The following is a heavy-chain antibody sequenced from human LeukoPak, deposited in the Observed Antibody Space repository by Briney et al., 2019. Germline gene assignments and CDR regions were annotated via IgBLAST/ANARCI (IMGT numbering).Heavy chain of an antibody. D-gene: IGHD7-27*01. CDR3: VRWGSGKVMDV. J-gene: IGHJ6*04. V-gene: IGHV3-33*01. CDR1: GFTFSSHG. CDR2: IWYDGSNK. Sequence: GGSLRLSCAPSGFTFSSHGMHWVRQAPGKGLEWVAVIWYDGSNKYYADSVKGRFTISRDNSKNMLYVEMNSLRAEDTAVYYCVRWGSGKVMDVWGKGTTVTVSP.